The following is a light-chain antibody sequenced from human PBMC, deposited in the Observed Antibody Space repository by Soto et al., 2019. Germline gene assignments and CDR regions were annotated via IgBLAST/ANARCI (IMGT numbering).Light chain of an antibody. CDR2: GAS. CDR3: PQYGSSPT. CDR1: QSVSSSD. J-gene: IGKJ1*01. Sequence: EIVLTQSPGTLSLSPGERATLSCRASQSVSSSDLAWYQQKPGQAPRLLIYGASSRATGIPDRFICSGSGTAFTLTISRLEPEDFAVYYCPQYGSSPTFGQGTKVEI. V-gene: IGKV3-20*01.